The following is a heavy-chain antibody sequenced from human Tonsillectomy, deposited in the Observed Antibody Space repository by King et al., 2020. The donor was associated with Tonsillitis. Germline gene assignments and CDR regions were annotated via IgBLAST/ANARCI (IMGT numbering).Heavy chain of an antibody. Sequence: LQLQESGPGLVKPSETLSLTCTVSGDSISSRSYYWGWIRQPPGKGLEWIGSIYYSGSTYYNPSLKTRVTISVDTSKNQFSLKLSSVTAADTAVYYWARHDLMSAAAGIDSSWFDPWGQGTLVTVSS. CDR1: GDSISSRSYY. J-gene: IGHJ5*02. D-gene: IGHD6-13*01. CDR2: IYYSGST. V-gene: IGHV4-39*07. CDR3: ARHDLMSAAAGIDSSWFDP.